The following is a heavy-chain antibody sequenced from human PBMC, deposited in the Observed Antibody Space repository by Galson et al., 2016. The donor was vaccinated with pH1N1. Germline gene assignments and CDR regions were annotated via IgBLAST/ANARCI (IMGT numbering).Heavy chain of an antibody. J-gene: IGHJ4*02. CDR2: IDPSDGTT. CDR1: GYSVTRYY. Sequence: SVKVSCKASGYSVTRYYMHWVRQAPGQRLEWMGIIDPSDGTTTYSQKFRGRITMTRDTPTNSVYMELSSLTSDDTAVYYCARRYYFDYWGQGTLITVSS. CDR3: ARRYYFDY. V-gene: IGHV1-46*01.